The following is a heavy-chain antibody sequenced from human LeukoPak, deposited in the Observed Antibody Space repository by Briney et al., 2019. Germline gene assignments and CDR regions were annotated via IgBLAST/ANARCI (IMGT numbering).Heavy chain of an antibody. V-gene: IGHV1-2*02. D-gene: IGHD2-15*01. J-gene: IGHJ3*02. CDR1: GYTFTGYY. CDR2: INPNSGGT. Sequence: ASVKVSCKASGYTFTGYYMHWVRQAPGQGLEWMGWINPNSGGTNYAQKLQGRVTMTTDTSTSTAYMELRSLRSDDTAVYYCARDQGGFTDAFDIWGQGTMVTVSS. CDR3: ARDQGGFTDAFDI.